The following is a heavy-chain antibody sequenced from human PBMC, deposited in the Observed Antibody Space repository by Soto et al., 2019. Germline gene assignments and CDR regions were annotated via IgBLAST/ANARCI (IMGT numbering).Heavy chain of an antibody. CDR2: ISAYNGNT. V-gene: IGHV1-18*01. Sequence: QVHLVQSGPEVQKPGASVKVSCKASGFTFTSYAITWVRQAPGQGLEWMGWISAYNGNTNYAHNLRGRVTMTTDTYTSTAYMELGSLTSDDTAVYYCARDFTGWPPDGVDSWGQGTLVIVSS. D-gene: IGHD3-16*01. CDR1: GFTFTSYA. CDR3: ARDFTGWPPDGVDS. J-gene: IGHJ4*02.